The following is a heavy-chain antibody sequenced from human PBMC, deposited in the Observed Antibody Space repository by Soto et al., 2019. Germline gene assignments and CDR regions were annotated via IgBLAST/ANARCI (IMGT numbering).Heavy chain of an antibody. CDR1: GGYCSCYD. CDR2: INHSGST. V-gene: IGHV4-34*01. Sequence: LETLSLSWAVYGGYCSCYDVSWIRQPTGKGPEWIGEINHSGSTNYNPSLKSRVTISVDTSKNQFSLKLSSVTAADTAVYYCARSRYFDAFDIWGQGTMVTLSS. J-gene: IGHJ3*02. CDR3: ARSRYFDAFDI. D-gene: IGHD3-9*01.